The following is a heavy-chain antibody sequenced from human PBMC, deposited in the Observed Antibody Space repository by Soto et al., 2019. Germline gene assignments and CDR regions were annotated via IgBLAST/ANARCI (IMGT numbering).Heavy chain of an antibody. Sequence: QVQLQESGPGLVKPSQTLSLTCPVSGGSISSGGYYWSWIRQHPGKGLEWIGYIYYSGSTYYNPSLKSRVTISVDTSKNQFSLKLSSVTAADTAVYYCARDLRFRGFYGMDVWGQGTTVTVSS. J-gene: IGHJ6*02. D-gene: IGHD3-10*01. CDR3: ARDLRFRGFYGMDV. CDR1: GGSISSGGYY. CDR2: IYYSGST. V-gene: IGHV4-31*03.